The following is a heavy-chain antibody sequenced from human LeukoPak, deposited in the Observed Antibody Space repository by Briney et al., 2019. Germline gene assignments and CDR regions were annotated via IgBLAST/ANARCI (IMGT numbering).Heavy chain of an antibody. J-gene: IGHJ5*02. V-gene: IGHV4-61*01. CDR2: IYYSGST. CDR3: ARDRRTGPTTNGFDP. Sequence: SETLSLTCTVSGGSVSSGSYYWSWIRQPPGKGLEWIGYIYYSGSTNYNPSLKSRVTISVDTSKNQFSLKLSSVTAADTAVYYCARDRRTGPTTNGFDPWGQGTLVTVSS. CDR1: GGSVSSGSYY. D-gene: IGHD1-1*01.